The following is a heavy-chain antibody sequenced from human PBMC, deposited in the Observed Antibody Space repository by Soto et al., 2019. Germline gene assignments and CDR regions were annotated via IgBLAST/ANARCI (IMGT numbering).Heavy chain of an antibody. V-gene: IGHV3-7*04. CDR1: GFTFNTYW. CDR2: IKQDGSET. Sequence: GGSLRLSCAASGFTFNTYWMSWVRQAPGKGLEWVANIKQDGSETYYVDSVKGRFTISRDNAKNSLYLQMNSLRAEDTAVYYCARDPPYGSGTSQNYGMDVWGQGTTVTAP. D-gene: IGHD3-10*01. J-gene: IGHJ6*02. CDR3: ARDPPYGSGTSQNYGMDV.